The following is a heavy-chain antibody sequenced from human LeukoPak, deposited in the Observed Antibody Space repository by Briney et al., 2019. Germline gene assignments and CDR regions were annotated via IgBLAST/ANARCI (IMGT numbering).Heavy chain of an antibody. CDR2: TYYRSKWYN. CDR1: GDSVSSKNGA. J-gene: IGHJ4*02. D-gene: IGHD2-15*01. CDR3: AGEVVVAATGFDY. Sequence: SQTLSLTCVVSGDSVSSKNGAWNWIRQSPSRGLEWLGRTYYRSKWYNDYAESMEGRMTISQDTSKNQYSLHLNSVTPDDTAVYYCAGEVVVAATGFDYWGQGTLVTVSS. V-gene: IGHV6-1*01.